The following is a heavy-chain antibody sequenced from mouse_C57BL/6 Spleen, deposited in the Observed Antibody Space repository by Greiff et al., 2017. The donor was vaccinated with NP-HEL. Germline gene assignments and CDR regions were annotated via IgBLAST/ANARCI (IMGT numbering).Heavy chain of an antibody. Sequence: VQLQQSGAELVMPGASVKLSCKASGYTFTSYWMHWVKQRPGQGLEWIGEIDPSDSYTNYNQKFKGKSTLTVDKSSSTAYMQLSSLTSEDSAVYYCARWDFDVWGTGTTVTVSS. J-gene: IGHJ1*03. CDR1: GYTFTSYW. CDR2: IDPSDSYT. V-gene: IGHV1-69*01. CDR3: ARWDFDV.